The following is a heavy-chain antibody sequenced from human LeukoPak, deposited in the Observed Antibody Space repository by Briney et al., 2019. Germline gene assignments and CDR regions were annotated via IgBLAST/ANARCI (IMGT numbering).Heavy chain of an antibody. CDR2: INPNSGGT. V-gene: IGHV1-2*02. Sequence: ASVKVSCKASGYTFTGYYMHWVRQAPGQGLEWMEWINPNSGGTNYAQKFQGRVTMTRDTSISTAYMELSRLRSDDTAVYYCARGIVGATRTPFFWGQGTLVTVSS. CDR1: GYTFTGYY. J-gene: IGHJ4*02. CDR3: ARGIVGATRTPFF. D-gene: IGHD1-26*01.